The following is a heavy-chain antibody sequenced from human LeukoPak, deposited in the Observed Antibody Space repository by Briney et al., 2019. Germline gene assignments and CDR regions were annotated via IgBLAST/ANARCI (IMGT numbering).Heavy chain of an antibody. D-gene: IGHD3-22*01. J-gene: IGHJ4*02. CDR3: ARGSAVVVITD. CDR2: INPSGGST. CDR1: GYTFTSYY. V-gene: IGHV1-46*01. Sequence: ASVKVSCKASGYTFTSYYMHWVRQAPGQGLKWMGIINPSGGSTSYAQKFQGRVTMTRDTSTSTVYTELSSLRSEDTAVYYCARGSAVVVITDWGQGTLVTVSS.